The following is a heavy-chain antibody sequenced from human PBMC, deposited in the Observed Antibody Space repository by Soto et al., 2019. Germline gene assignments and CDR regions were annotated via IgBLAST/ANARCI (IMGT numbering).Heavy chain of an antibody. J-gene: IGHJ4*02. CDR1: GFTFNRHG. Sequence: QVQLVESGGGVVQPGRSRRLSCAASGFTFNRHGMNWVRQAPGKGLEWVAVISYDGSTSYYAESVKGRFTISRDNSKNTLYLQMNSLRAEDTAVYYCAKGTVIVVVAEFGYCDQWGQGTLVTVSS. V-gene: IGHV3-30*18. CDR2: ISYDGSTS. CDR3: AKGTVIVVVAEFGYCDQ. D-gene: IGHD3-22*01.